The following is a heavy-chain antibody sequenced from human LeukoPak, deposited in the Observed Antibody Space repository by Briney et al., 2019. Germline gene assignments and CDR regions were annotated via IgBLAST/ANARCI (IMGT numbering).Heavy chain of an antibody. CDR2: IKSDGST. V-gene: IGHV3-74*01. Sequence: GGSLRLSCAASGFAFSSYWMHWVRHTPGKGLVWVSRIKSDGSTIYADSVKGRFTISRDNAKNTLYLQMNSLRAEDTAIYYCARAVTYFYGSVTYDWFDPWGQGTLVTVSS. D-gene: IGHD3-10*01. J-gene: IGHJ5*02. CDR3: ARAVTYFYGSVTYDWFDP. CDR1: GFAFSSYW.